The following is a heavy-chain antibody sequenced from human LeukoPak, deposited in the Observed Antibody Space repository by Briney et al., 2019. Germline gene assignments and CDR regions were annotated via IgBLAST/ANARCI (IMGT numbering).Heavy chain of an antibody. J-gene: IGHJ1*01. Sequence: SETLSLTCTVSGGSISNYYWSWIRQPAGKGLEWIGRIDISGTTNYNPSLKSRVTMSVDTSQNQFSLKLSSVTAADTAVYYCAREAEYCGNTGCYKRYFQNWGQGTLVTVSS. CDR1: GGSISNYY. CDR3: AREAEYCGNTGCYKRYFQN. D-gene: IGHD2-2*02. V-gene: IGHV4-4*07. CDR2: IDISGTT.